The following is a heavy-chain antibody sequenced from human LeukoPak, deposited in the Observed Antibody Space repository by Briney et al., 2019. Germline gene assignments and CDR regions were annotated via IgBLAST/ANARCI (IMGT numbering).Heavy chain of an antibody. V-gene: IGHV3-74*01. D-gene: IGHD3-16*01. Sequence: GGSLRLSCAASGFTFPIYWMHWVRQAPGKGLVWVSRVNGDGSTTTYADSEKGRFTISRDNAKNTVYLQMDSLRAEDTAVYYCTRPQHGDLYAFDIWGQGTMVTVSS. CDR2: VNGDGSTT. J-gene: IGHJ3*02. CDR3: TRPQHGDLYAFDI. CDR1: GFTFPIYW.